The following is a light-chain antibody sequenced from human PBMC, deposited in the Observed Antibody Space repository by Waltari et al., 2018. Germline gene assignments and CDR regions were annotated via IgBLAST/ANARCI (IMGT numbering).Light chain of an antibody. CDR3: CSYAGSRTFVV. Sequence: QSALTPPASVSGSPGQSITISCTGTSSDVGSYNLVSWYQQHPGKAPKLMICEGSKRPSGVSNRFSGSKSGNTASLTISGLQAEDEADYYCCSYAGSRTFVVFGGGTKLTVL. V-gene: IGLV2-23*03. CDR1: SSDVGSYNL. CDR2: EGS. J-gene: IGLJ3*02.